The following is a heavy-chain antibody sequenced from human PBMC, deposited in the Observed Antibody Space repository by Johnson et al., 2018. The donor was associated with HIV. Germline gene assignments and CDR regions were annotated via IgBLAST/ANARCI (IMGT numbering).Heavy chain of an antibody. CDR2: ISWNSGSI. CDR1: GFTFDDYA. CDR3: ASLPGGMNNALDI. V-gene: IGHV3-9*01. D-gene: IGHD1-14*01. Sequence: VQLVESGGGLVQPGRSLRLSCAASGFTFDDYAMHWVRQAPGKGLEWVSGISWNSGSIGYADSVKGRFTISRDNSKNTLYLQMNSLRTEDTAVYYSASLPGGMNNALDIWGRGTMVIVST. J-gene: IGHJ3*02.